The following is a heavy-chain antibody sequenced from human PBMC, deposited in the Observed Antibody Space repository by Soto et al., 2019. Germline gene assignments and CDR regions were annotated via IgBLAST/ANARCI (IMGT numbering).Heavy chain of an antibody. D-gene: IGHD3-22*01. Sequence: QVQLVQSGAEVKKPGSSVKVSCTASGGTFSSYAISWVRQAPGQGLEWMGGIIPIFGTANYAQKFQGRVTITADKSTSTAYMELSSLRSEDTAVYYCALGKGRWGYYDSSVHWDYWGQGTLVTVSS. J-gene: IGHJ4*02. CDR1: GGTFSSYA. CDR2: IIPIFGTA. CDR3: ALGKGRWGYYDSSVHWDY. V-gene: IGHV1-69*06.